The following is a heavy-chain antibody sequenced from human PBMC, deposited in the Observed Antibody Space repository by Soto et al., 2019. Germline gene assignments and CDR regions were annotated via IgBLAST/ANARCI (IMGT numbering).Heavy chain of an antibody. J-gene: IGHJ4*02. D-gene: IGHD6-19*01. CDR2: ISGSGGST. CDR1: GFTFSSYA. Sequence: GGSLRLSCAASGFTFSSYAMSWVRQAPGKGLEWVSAISGSGGSTYYADSVKGRFTISRDNSKNTLYLQMNSLRAEDTAVYYSAKEGQWLVRYPTDYWGQGTLVTVSS. CDR3: AKEGQWLVRYPTDY. V-gene: IGHV3-23*01.